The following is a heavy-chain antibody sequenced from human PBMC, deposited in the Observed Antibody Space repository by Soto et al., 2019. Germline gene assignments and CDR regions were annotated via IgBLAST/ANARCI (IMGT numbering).Heavy chain of an antibody. V-gene: IGHV4-59*01. Sequence: QVQLQESGPGLVKPSETLSLTCTVPGGSISSYYWSWIRQPPGKGLEWSGYIYYSGSTNYNPSLKSRVTRSVDPSKNRSSLTLSSVTAADTAVYYCARVWGGAFDIWGQGTMVTVSS. J-gene: IGHJ3*02. D-gene: IGHD3-10*01. CDR2: IYYSGST. CDR1: GGSISSYY. CDR3: ARVWGGAFDI.